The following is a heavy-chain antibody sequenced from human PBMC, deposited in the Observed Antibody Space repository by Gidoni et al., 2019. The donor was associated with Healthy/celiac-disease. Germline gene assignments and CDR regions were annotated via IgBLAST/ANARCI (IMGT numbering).Heavy chain of an antibody. CDR2: IIHIFGTA. CDR3: ASGTYDYVWGSYAFDY. CDR1: GGTFSSYA. D-gene: IGHD3-16*01. Sequence: QVQLVQSGAEVKKPGSSVKVSCKASGGTFSSYAISWVRHAPGQGREWMGGIIHIFGTANDAEKFQGRVTITADKSTSTAYMELSSLRCDDTGVYYCASGTYDYVWGSYAFDYWGQGTLVTVSS. V-gene: IGHV1-69*06. J-gene: IGHJ4*02.